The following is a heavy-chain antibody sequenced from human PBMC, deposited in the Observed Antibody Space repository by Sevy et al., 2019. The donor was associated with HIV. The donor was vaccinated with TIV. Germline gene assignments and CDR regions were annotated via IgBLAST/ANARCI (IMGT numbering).Heavy chain of an antibody. CDR1: GFTFSSYS. J-gene: IGHJ1*01. CDR2: ISSSSSTI. D-gene: IGHD6-6*01. CDR3: ARDLSSSSDVEYFQH. Sequence: GESLKISCAASGFTFSSYSMNWVRQAPGKGLEWVSYISSSSSTIYYADSVKGRFTISRDNAKNSLYLQMNSLRAEDTAVYYCARDLSSSSDVEYFQHWGQGTLVTVSS. V-gene: IGHV3-48*01.